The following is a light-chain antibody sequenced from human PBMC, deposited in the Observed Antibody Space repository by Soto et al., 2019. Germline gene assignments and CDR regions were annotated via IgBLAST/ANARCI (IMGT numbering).Light chain of an antibody. CDR2: GAS. V-gene: IGKV3-15*01. Sequence: EIVMTQSPATLSVSPGERATLSCRASQSVGSNLAWYQQKPGQAPRLLIYGASTRATGIPARFSGSGSGTEFTLPISGLQSEDFAVYFCQLYNNWPPWTFGQGTKVEIK. CDR1: QSVGSN. J-gene: IGKJ1*01. CDR3: QLYNNWPPWT.